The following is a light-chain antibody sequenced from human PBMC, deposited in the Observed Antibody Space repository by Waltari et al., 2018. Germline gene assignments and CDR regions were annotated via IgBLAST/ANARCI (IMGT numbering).Light chain of an antibody. CDR3: QQLHTYPIT. J-gene: IGKJ5*01. V-gene: IGKV1-9*01. CDR2: AAS. CDR1: QGINSY. Sequence: DIQLTQSPSFLSASVGDRVTITCRASQGINSYLAWYQQNPGKAPKLLIYAASTLQRGVPSRFSGSESGTEFTLTISSLQPEDFETYYCQQLHTYPITFGQGTLLEIK.